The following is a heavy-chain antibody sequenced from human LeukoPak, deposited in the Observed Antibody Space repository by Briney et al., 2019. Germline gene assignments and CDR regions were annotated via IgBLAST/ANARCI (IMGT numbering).Heavy chain of an antibody. CDR1: GFTFSSYL. CDR3: ARDYDSDYMEV. J-gene: IGHJ6*03. CDR2: IKQDGGEK. D-gene: IGHD3-16*01. Sequence: GGSLRLSCVASGFTFSSYLMSSVRQALGKGLERVSKIKQDGGEKYYVDSVKGRVTISRDNVKNSLYLYMKSLRAENTAVYYSARDYDSDYMEVWDKGHTVPVS. V-gene: IGHV3-7*01.